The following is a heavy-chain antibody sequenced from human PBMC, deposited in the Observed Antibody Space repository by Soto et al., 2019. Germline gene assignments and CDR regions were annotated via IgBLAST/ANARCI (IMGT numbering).Heavy chain of an antibody. CDR3: ARGSDYGEHYMDV. CDR1: ECTVTGYD. CDR2: MNPNSGNT. Sequence: SFRAAECTVTGYDINCVRQANGQGLEWMGWMNPNSGNTGYAQKFQGRVTMTRNTSISTAYMELSSLRSEDTAVYYCARGSDYGEHYMDVWGNGTTVTVSS. D-gene: IGHD1-26*01. J-gene: IGHJ6*03. V-gene: IGHV1-8*01.